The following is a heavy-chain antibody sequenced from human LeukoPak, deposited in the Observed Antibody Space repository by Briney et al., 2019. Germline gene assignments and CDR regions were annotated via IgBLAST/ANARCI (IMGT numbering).Heavy chain of an antibody. CDR3: AKERPHRATSTVTTGGLDY. CDR2: MSHDGSKQ. Sequence: GGSLRLSCAASGFTFSTYAMHWVRQAPGKGLEWVPIMSHDGSKQYYADSVKGRFTISRDNSKNTLNLQMNSLRPEDTGVYHCAKERPHRATSTVTTGGLDYWGQGTLVTVSS. CDR1: GFTFSTYA. J-gene: IGHJ4*02. D-gene: IGHD4-17*01. V-gene: IGHV3-30*18.